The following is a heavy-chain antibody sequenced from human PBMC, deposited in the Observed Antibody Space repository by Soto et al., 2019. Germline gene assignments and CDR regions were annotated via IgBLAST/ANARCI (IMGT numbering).Heavy chain of an antibody. CDR2: ISSSSSYI. Sequence: PGGSLILSCAASGFTFSSYSMNWVRQAPGKGLEWVSSISSSSSYIYYADSVKGRFTISRDNAKNSLYLQMNSLRAEDTAVYYCARDLGYSGYVSFDYWGQGTLVTVSS. D-gene: IGHD5-12*01. J-gene: IGHJ4*02. CDR1: GFTFSSYS. V-gene: IGHV3-21*01. CDR3: ARDLGYSGYVSFDY.